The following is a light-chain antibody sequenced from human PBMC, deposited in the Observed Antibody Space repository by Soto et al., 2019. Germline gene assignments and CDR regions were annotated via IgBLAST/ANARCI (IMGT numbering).Light chain of an antibody. CDR3: QQYIRWPLT. V-gene: IGKV3-15*01. CDR2: GAS. Sequence: DILMTQSPATLSVSVGDRVTLTCRASQSISSNLAWYQQKPGKAPNLLIYGASIMATGAPSRFSGSGSGTEFTLTISSLQSEDFAVYYCQQYIRWPLTFGGGTKVEIK. CDR1: QSISSN. J-gene: IGKJ4*01.